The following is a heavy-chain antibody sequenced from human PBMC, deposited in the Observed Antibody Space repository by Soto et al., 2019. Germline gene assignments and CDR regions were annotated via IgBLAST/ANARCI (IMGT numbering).Heavy chain of an antibody. Sequence: GGSLRLSCAASGLTFSSYAMSWVRQAPGKGLEWVSAISGSGGSTYYADSVKGRFTISRDNSKNTLYLQMNSLRAEDTAVYYCEKSTVTNSYYYGMDVWGQGTTVTVSS. CDR2: ISGSGGST. CDR3: EKSTVTNSYYYGMDV. CDR1: GLTFSSYA. V-gene: IGHV3-23*01. J-gene: IGHJ6*02. D-gene: IGHD4-4*01.